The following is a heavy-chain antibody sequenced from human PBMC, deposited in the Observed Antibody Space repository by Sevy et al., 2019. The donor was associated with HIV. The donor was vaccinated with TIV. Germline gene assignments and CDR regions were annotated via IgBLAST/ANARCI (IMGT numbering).Heavy chain of an antibody. CDR1: GFPFTNHG. D-gene: IGHD4-17*01. V-gene: IGHV3-33*08. CDR2: MWFDGSNK. Sequence: GGSLGLSCEASGFPFTNHGVHWVRQAPGKGLAWVALMWFDGSNKYYADSVKGRFTVSRDDSKNTLYLQMNSLRADDTAIYYCARDREFYDHGEYGPTSAPDLWGQGTLVTVSS. J-gene: IGHJ5*02. CDR3: ARDREFYDHGEYGPTSAPDL.